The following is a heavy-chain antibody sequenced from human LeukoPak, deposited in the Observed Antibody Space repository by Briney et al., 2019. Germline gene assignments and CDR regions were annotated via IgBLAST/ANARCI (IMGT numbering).Heavy chain of an antibody. CDR1: RGSISSYY. CDR3: ARGRYYDSSGYCRNMGDAFDI. J-gene: IGHJ3*02. CDR2: IYYSGST. V-gene: IGHV4-59*08. Sequence: PSQTLSLTCTVSRGSISSYYWSWIRQPPGKGLEWIGYIYYSGSTNYNPSLKSRVTISVDTSKNQFSLKLSSVTAADTAVYYCARGRYYDSSGYCRNMGDAFDIWGQGTMVTVSS. D-gene: IGHD3-22*01.